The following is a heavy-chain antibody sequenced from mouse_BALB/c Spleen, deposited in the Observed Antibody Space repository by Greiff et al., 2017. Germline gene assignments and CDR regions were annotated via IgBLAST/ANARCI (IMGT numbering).Heavy chain of an antibody. CDR3: ARLGYGNYSWFAY. J-gene: IGHJ3*01. CDR2: ISYSGST. D-gene: IGHD2-10*02. V-gene: IGHV3-2*02. Sequence: EVMLVESGPVLVKPSQSLSLTCTVTGYSITSDYAWNWIRQFPGNKLEWMGYISYSGSTSYNPSLKSRISITRDTSKNQFFLQLNSVTTEDTATYYCARLGYGNYSWFAYWGQGTLVTVSA. CDR1: GYSITSDYA.